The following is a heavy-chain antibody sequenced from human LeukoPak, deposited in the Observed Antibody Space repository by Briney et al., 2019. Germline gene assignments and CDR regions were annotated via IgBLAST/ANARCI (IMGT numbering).Heavy chain of an antibody. J-gene: IGHJ4*02. Sequence: GGSLRLSCAASGFTFDDYAMHWVRQAPGKGLEWVSGISWNSGSIGYADSVKGRFTISRDNAKNSLYLQMNSLRAGDTALYYCARSYNAIDGPLDYWGQGTLVTVSS. D-gene: IGHD1-1*01. V-gene: IGHV3-9*01. CDR3: ARSYNAIDGPLDY. CDR2: ISWNSGSI. CDR1: GFTFDDYA.